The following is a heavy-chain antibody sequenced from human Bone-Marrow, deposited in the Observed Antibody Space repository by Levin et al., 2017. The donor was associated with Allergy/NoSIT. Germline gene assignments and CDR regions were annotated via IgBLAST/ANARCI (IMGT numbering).Heavy chain of an antibody. CDR2: IYSSGNT. CDR3: ARGGPSWDYCDY. V-gene: IGHV4-59*08. D-gene: IGHD3-16*01. CDR1: GGSISSYY. J-gene: IGHJ4*02. Sequence: SETLSLTCTVSGGSISSYYWSWIRQPPGKGLEWIGYIYSSGNTNYNPSLKSRVTMSVDTSKNQFSLKLTSVTAADTAGYSCARGGPSWDYCDYWGQGALVTVSS.